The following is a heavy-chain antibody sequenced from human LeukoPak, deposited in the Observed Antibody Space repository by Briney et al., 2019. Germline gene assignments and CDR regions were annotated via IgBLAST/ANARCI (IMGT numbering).Heavy chain of an antibody. Sequence: SETLSLTCTVSGGSISSYYWSWIRQPPGKGLERIGYIYYSGSTNYNPSLKSRVTISVDTSKNQFSLKLSSVTAADTAVYYCARAGYSSGWYPRDWGQGTLVTVSS. CDR2: IYYSGST. J-gene: IGHJ4*02. D-gene: IGHD6-19*01. V-gene: IGHV4-59*01. CDR1: GGSISSYY. CDR3: ARAGYSSGWYPRD.